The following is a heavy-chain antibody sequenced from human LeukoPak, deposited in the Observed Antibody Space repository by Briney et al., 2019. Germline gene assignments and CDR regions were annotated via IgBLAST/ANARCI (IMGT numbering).Heavy chain of an antibody. V-gene: IGHV3-23*01. D-gene: IGHD6-13*01. CDR3: ARDQAAAGTQAYYYYGMDV. J-gene: IGHJ6*02. CDR2: ISGSGGST. CDR1: GFTFSSYA. Sequence: PGGSLRLSCAASGFTFSSYAMSWVRQAPGKGLEWVSAISGSGGSTYYADSVKGRFAISRDNSKNTLYLQMNSLRAGDTAVYYCARDQAAAGTQAYYYYGMDVWGQGTTVTVSS.